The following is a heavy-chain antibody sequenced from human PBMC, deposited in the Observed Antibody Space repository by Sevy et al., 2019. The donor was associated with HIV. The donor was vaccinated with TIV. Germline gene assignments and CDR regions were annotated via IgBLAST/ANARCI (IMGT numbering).Heavy chain of an antibody. J-gene: IGHJ5*02. CDR1: GGSISSSNW. V-gene: IGHV4-4*02. Sequence: SETLSLTCGVSGGSISSSNWWHWFRQPPGKGLEWIGEIYRSGSTNYNPSLKSLVTISVDNSKNQFSLQLNSVTAADTAVYSCARGFDTPRGFDPWGQGTLVTVSS. D-gene: IGHD3-10*01. CDR2: IYRSGST. CDR3: ARGFDTPRGFDP.